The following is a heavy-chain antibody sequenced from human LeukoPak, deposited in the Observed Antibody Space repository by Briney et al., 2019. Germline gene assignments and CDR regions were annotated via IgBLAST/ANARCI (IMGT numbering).Heavy chain of an antibody. D-gene: IGHD3-10*01. CDR1: GGSISSSSYY. Sequence: SETLSLTCTVSGGSISSSSYYWGWIRQPPGKGLEWIGTIYYSGSTYYNPSLKSRVTISVGTSKNQFSMNLSSVTAADTAVYYCARHLGFGSYNAFDIWGQGTMVTVSS. V-gene: IGHV4-39*01. CDR3: ARHLGFGSYNAFDI. J-gene: IGHJ3*02. CDR2: IYYSGST.